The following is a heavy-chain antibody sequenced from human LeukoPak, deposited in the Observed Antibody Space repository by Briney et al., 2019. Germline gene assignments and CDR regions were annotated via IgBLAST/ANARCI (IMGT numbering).Heavy chain of an antibody. CDR3: AKADREYYDNY. Sequence: GRSLRLSCAASGFTFSSYGMHWVRQAPGKGLEWVAVISYDGSNKYYADSVKGRFTISRDNSKNTLYLQMNSLRAEDTAVYYCAKADREYYDNYWGQGTLVTVSS. CDR1: GFTFSSYG. CDR2: ISYDGSNK. J-gene: IGHJ4*02. D-gene: IGHD3-22*01. V-gene: IGHV3-30*18.